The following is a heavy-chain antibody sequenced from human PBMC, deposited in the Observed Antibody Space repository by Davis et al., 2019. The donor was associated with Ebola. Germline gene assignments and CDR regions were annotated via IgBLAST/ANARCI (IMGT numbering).Heavy chain of an antibody. CDR2: IYHSGST. Sequence: MPSETLSLTCAVSGGSISSSNWWSWVRQPPGKGLEWIGEIYHSGSTNYNPSLKSRVTISVDKSKNQFSLKLSSVTAADTAVYYCARAVACSSTSCYTRWFDPWGQGTLVTVSS. D-gene: IGHD2-2*02. V-gene: IGHV4-4*02. CDR1: GGSISSSNW. J-gene: IGHJ5*02. CDR3: ARAVACSSTSCYTRWFDP.